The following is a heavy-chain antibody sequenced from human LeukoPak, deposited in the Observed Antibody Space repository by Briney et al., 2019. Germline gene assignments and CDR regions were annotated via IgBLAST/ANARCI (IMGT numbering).Heavy chain of an antibody. Sequence: GGSLRLSCAASGFTFSSYAMHWVRQAPGKGLEWVAVISYDGSNKYYADSVKGRFTISRDNSKNTLYLQMNSLRAEDTAVYYCAKDMRSGYYDILTGYYSHWGQGTLVTVSS. J-gene: IGHJ4*02. D-gene: IGHD3-9*01. V-gene: IGHV3-30-3*01. CDR2: ISYDGSNK. CDR3: AKDMRSGYYDILTGYYSH. CDR1: GFTFSSYA.